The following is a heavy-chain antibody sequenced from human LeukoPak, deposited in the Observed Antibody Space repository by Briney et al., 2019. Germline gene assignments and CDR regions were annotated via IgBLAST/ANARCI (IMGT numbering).Heavy chain of an antibody. CDR2: IYTTGST. CDR1: GGPFNNFY. J-gene: IGHJ6*03. D-gene: IGHD6-19*01. CDR3: ARGYSSGWYYVDA. Sequence: AETLSLTCTVSGGPFNNFYWSWLRQSAGKGLEWIGRIYTTGSTNYNSSLKSRVTMSVDTSKNQFALRLSSVTAADTAVYYCARGYSSGWYYVDAWGTGTPVTVSS. V-gene: IGHV4-4*07.